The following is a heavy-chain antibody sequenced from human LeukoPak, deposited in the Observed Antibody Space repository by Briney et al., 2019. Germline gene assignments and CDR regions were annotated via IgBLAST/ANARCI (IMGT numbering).Heavy chain of an antibody. CDR1: GGSISSGSYY. J-gene: IGHJ6*02. Sequence: PSQTLSLTCTVSGGSISSGSYYWSWIRQPAGKGLEWIGRIYTSGSTNYNPSLKSRVTISVDTSKNQFSLKLSSVTAADTALYYCARHSYNYYGLDVWGQGTTITVSS. CDR2: IYTSGST. V-gene: IGHV4-61*02. CDR3: ARHSYNYYGLDV. D-gene: IGHD1-26*01.